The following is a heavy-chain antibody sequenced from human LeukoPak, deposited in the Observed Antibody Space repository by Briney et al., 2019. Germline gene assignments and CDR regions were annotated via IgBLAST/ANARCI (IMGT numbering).Heavy chain of an antibody. V-gene: IGHV4-59*01. CDR3: ARDWGVSARPGYMDV. CDR2: IYYSGST. CDR1: GGSISNYY. Sequence: PSETLSLTCTVSGGSISNYYWSWIRQPPGKGLEWIGYIYYSGSTKYNPSLKSRVTISVDTSKNQFSLRLSSVTAADTAVYYCARDWGVSARPGYMDVWGKGTTVAVSS. J-gene: IGHJ6*03. D-gene: IGHD6-6*01.